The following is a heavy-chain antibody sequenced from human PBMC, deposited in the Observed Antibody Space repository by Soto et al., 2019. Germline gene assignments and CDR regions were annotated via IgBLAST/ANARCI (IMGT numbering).Heavy chain of an antibody. J-gene: IGHJ6*02. V-gene: IGHV1-2*04. CDR2: INPNSGGT. Sequence: ASVKVSCKASGYTFTGYYMHWVRQAPGQGLEWMGWINPNSGGTNYAQKFQGWVTMTRDTSISTAYMELSRLRSDDTAVYYCARDQPTIRQAYDFWSGYYRRDYYYGMDLWGQGTTVTVSS. D-gene: IGHD3-3*01. CDR3: ARDQPTIRQAYDFWSGYYRRDYYYGMDL. CDR1: GYTFTGYY.